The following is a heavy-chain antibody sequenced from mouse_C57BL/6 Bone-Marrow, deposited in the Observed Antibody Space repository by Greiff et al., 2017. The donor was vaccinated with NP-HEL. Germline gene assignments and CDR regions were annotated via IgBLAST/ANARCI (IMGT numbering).Heavy chain of an antibody. D-gene: IGHD2-3*01. J-gene: IGHJ2*01. V-gene: IGHV1-63*01. CDR1: GYTFTNYW. Sequence: VQGVESGAELVRPGTSVKMSCKASGYTFTNYWIGWAKQRPGHGLEWIGDIYPGGGYTNYNEKFKGKATLTADKSSSTAYMQFSSLTSEDSAIYYCARWGWLEYYFDYWGQGTTLTVSS. CDR2: IYPGGGYT. CDR3: ARWGWLEYYFDY.